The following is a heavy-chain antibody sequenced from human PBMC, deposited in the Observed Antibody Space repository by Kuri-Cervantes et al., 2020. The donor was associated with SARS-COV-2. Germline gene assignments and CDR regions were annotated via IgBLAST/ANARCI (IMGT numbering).Heavy chain of an antibody. Sequence: ASVKVSCKASGYTFTSYYVHWVRQVPGKGLEWMGGFDPEDGKTVHARKFQGRVTMTEDTSTDTAYMELSSLRFEDMAVYYCASTLDYSAYYRPFDYWGQGTLVTVSS. CDR1: GYTFTSYY. CDR2: FDPEDGKT. D-gene: IGHD3-22*01. J-gene: IGHJ4*02. V-gene: IGHV1-24*01. CDR3: ASTLDYSAYYRPFDY.